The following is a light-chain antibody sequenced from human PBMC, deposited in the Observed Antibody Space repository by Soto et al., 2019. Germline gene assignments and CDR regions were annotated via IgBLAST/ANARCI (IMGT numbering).Light chain of an antibody. CDR3: QQYNNWPPIT. CDR1: QSISSY. Sequence: DIQMTQSPSSLSASVGDRVTITCRASQSISSYLNWYQQKPGKAPKLLIYAASSLQSGVPSRFSGSGSGTDFTLTISSLQPEDFAVYYCQQYNNWPPITFGQGTRLE. J-gene: IGKJ5*01. CDR2: AAS. V-gene: IGKV1-39*01.